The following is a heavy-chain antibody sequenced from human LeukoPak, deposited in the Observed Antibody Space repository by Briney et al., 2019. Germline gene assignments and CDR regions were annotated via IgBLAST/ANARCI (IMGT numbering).Heavy chain of an antibody. D-gene: IGHD3-10*01. V-gene: IGHV4-59*08. CDR2: IYYSGST. CDR3: ARHVWFGELTFDY. J-gene: IGHJ4*02. CDR1: GGSISSYY. Sequence: SETLSLTCTVSGGSISSYYWSWIRQPPGKGLEWSGYIYYSGSTNYNPSLKSRVTISVDTSKNQFSLKLSSVTAADTAVYYCARHVWFGELTFDYWGQGTLVTVSS.